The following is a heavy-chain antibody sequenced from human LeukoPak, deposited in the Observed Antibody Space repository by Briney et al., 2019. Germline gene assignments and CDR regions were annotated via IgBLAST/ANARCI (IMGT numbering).Heavy chain of an antibody. CDR3: ARPVGATVFDI. V-gene: IGHV4-34*01. D-gene: IGHD1-26*01. CDR2: INHSGST. J-gene: IGHJ3*02. CDR1: GGSFSGYY. Sequence: PSETLSLTCAVDGGSFSGYYWSWIRQPPGKGLEWIGEINHSGSTNYNPSLKSRVTISVDTSKNQFSLNLSSVTAADTAVYYCARPVGATVFDIWGQGTMVTVSS.